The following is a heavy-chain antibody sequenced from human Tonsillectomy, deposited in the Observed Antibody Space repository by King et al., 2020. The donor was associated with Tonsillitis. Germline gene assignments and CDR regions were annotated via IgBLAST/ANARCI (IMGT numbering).Heavy chain of an antibody. CDR2: IRCSGGST. Sequence: VQLVESGGGVVQPGGSLRLSCAASGLTFSSYAMSWVRQAPGKGLEWVSRIRCSGGSTDYADSVKGRFTISRDNSRNTLDLQMSILRAEDTALYYCAKSRTEMATSPFDNWGQGTLLTVFS. V-gene: IGHV3-23*04. J-gene: IGHJ4*02. CDR3: AKSRTEMATSPFDN. D-gene: IGHD5-24*01. CDR1: GLTFSSYA.